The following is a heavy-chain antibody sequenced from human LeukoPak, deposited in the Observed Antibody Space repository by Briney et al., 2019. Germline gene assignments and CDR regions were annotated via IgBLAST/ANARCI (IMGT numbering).Heavy chain of an antibody. CDR2: IYPDESNS. D-gene: IGHD3-22*01. CDR1: GYSFATYW. V-gene: IGHV5-51*01. J-gene: IGHJ5*01. Sequence: MPGESLKISCKGSGYSFATYWIGWVRQVPGKGLEWMGIIYPDESNSRYSPSFQGQVTISTDKSINTAYLQWSSLKASDTAIYYCARHHYYDTSGSWFDFWGQGTLVTVSS. CDR3: ARHHYYDTSGSWFDF.